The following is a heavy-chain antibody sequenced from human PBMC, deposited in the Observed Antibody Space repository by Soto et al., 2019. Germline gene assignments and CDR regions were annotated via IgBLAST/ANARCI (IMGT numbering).Heavy chain of an antibody. CDR3: AKDSWYFDL. Sequence: WGSLLFSCESSGFIFTNFWMRWVRQVPGKGLVWVSRIDTSGSSTSYADSVEGRFTISRDNAKNTVSLQMNSLRAEDTGVYYCAKDSWYFDLWSQGSLVTAPQ. V-gene: IGHV3-74*01. CDR1: GFIFTNFW. CDR2: IDTSGSST. J-gene: IGHJ4*02. D-gene: IGHD6-13*01.